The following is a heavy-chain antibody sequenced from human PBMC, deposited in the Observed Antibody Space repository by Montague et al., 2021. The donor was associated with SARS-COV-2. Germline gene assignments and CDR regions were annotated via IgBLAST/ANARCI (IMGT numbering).Heavy chain of an antibody. Sequence: SETLSLTCTVSGGSISSSSYYWVWLRQPPGQGLDWNGEVNQSGTTIYNPSVKSGVTISEDTSKNQFYLRLNSVTAAATAVYYCARGRRPVVVPGAGPAGRAFDNWGQGTMVTVSS. CDR1: GGSISSSSYY. D-gene: IGHD2-2*01. CDR2: VNQSGTT. CDR3: ARGRRPVVVPGAGPAGRAFDN. V-gene: IGHV4-39*07. J-gene: IGHJ3*02.